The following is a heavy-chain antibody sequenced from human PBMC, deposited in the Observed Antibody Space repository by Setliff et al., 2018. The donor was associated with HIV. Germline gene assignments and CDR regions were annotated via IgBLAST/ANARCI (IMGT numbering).Heavy chain of an antibody. D-gene: IGHD6-19*01. CDR1: GYTFTSYH. CDR3: ARGTGIAVAGTDY. V-gene: IGHV1-46*01. CDR2: INPGGGST. Sequence: ASVKVSCKASGYTFTSYHMHWVGQAPGQGLEWMGIINPGGGSTSYAQKFQGRVTMTRDTSTSTVYMELSSLRSEDTAVYYCARGTGIAVAGTDYWGQGTLVTVSS. J-gene: IGHJ4*02.